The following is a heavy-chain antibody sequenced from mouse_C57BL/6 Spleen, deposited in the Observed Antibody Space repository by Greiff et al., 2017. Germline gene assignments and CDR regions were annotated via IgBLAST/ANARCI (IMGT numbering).Heavy chain of an antibody. J-gene: IGHJ4*01. D-gene: IGHD2-4*01. CDR1: GFTFSDYG. Sequence: EVQLQQSGGGLVKPGGSLKLSCAASGFTFSDYGMHWVRQAPEKGLEWVAYISSGSSTIYYADTVKGRFTISRDNAKNTLFLQMTSLRSEDTAMYYCAREDYGNMDYWGQGTSVTVSS. CDR2: ISSGSSTI. CDR3: AREDYGNMDY. V-gene: IGHV5-17*01.